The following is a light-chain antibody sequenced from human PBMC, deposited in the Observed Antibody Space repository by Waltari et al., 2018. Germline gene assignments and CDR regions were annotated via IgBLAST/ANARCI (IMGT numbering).Light chain of an antibody. CDR2: KNN. CDR1: SSKNGSKY. J-gene: IGLJ3*02. CDR3: AAWDDSLSGLV. V-gene: IGLV1-47*01. Sequence: TVMTQPPSASGTPGQKVTISCTGSSSKNGSKYVYWYQQRPGTAPKLLIFKNNQRPSGVPDRFSDSKSGTSASLAINGLRSEDEADYYCAAWDDSLSGLVLGGGTKVTVL.